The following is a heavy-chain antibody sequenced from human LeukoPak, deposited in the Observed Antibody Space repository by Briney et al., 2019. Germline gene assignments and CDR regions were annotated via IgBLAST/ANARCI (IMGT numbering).Heavy chain of an antibody. V-gene: IGHV3-48*03. D-gene: IGHD5-12*01. CDR1: GFSFSVYE. CDR2: ISSSGTTT. CDR3: TTLTVATNFDY. J-gene: IGHJ4*02. Sequence: PGGSLRLSRAASGFSFSVYEMHWVRQAPGKGLEWISDISSSGTTTYYADSVKGRFTISRDNAKNSLYLQMNSLRAEDTAGYYCTTLTVATNFDYWGQGTLVTVSS.